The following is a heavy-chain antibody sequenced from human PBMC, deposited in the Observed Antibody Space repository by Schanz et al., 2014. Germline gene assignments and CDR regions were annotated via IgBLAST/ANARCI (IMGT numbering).Heavy chain of an antibody. Sequence: QVLLQESGPGVVKPSGTLSLTCAVSGGSIISSTWWGWVRQPPGKGLEWIEEIYHNGDTSFNPSLKSRATMSVDKSKKEFSLRLTSLTAADTALYYCVRGVGAWEQRIFDYWGKGTLVTVSS. CDR1: GGSIISSTW. D-gene: IGHD1-26*01. CDR2: IYHNGDT. V-gene: IGHV4-4*02. J-gene: IGHJ4*02. CDR3: VRGVGAWEQRIFDY.